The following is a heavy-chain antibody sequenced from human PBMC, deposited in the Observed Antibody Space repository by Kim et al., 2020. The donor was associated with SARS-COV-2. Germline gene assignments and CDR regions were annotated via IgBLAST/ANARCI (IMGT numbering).Heavy chain of an antibody. J-gene: IGHJ6*02. CDR1: GYSFTGYY. V-gene: IGHV1-2*02. D-gene: IGHD2-2*01. CDR2: INPNSGGT. Sequence: ASVKVSCKASGYSFTGYYMQWVRQAPGQGLEWMGWINPNSGGTNYAQKFQGRVTMTRDTAISTAYMDLSGPRSDDTALYYCARDHCTSTGCYEDYYYGVDVWGQGTTVTVSS. CDR3: ARDHCTSTGCYEDYYYGVDV.